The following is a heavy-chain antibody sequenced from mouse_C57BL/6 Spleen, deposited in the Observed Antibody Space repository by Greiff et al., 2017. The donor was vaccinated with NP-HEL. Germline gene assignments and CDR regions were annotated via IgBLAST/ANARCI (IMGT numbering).Heavy chain of an antibody. V-gene: IGHV5-17*01. CDR2: ISSGSSTI. CDR3: ARVGTPYAMDY. CDR1: GFTFSDYG. Sequence: EVKLVESGGGLVKPGGSLKLSCAASGFTFSDYGMHWVRQAPEKGLEWVAYISSGSSTIYYADTVKGRFTISRDNAKNTLFLQMTSLRSEDTAMYYCARVGTPYAMDYWGQGTSVTVSS. J-gene: IGHJ4*01. D-gene: IGHD4-1*01.